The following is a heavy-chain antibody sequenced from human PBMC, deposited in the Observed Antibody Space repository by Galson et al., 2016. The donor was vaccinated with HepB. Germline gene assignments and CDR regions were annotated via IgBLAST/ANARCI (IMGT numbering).Heavy chain of an antibody. V-gene: IGHV3-23*01. Sequence: SLRLSCAASGLSFSSFGMGWVRQAPGKGLEWVSGISGSGGYTYNADSVRGRFTISGDNTKNTVYLQMRGLRVEDTALYYCATLGDSSGSYYGIFDWWGQGTLVTVSS. J-gene: IGHJ4*02. CDR3: ATLGDSSGSYYGIFDW. CDR1: GLSFSSFG. D-gene: IGHD3-22*01. CDR2: ISGSGGYT.